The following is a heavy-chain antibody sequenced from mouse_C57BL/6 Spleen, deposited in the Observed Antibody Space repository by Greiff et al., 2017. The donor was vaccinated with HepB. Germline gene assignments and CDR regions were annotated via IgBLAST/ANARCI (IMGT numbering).Heavy chain of an antibody. CDR1: GYTFTGYW. J-gene: IGHJ1*03. CDR2: ILPGSGST. V-gene: IGHV1-9*01. CDR3: ARTPAIVTTYFDV. Sequence: LVESGAELMKPGASVKLSCKATGYTFTGYWIEWVKQRPGHGLEWSVEILPGSGSTNYNEKFKGKATFTADTSSNTAYMQRSSLTTEDSAIYYCARTPAIVTTYFDVWGTGTTVTVAS. D-gene: IGHD2-5*01.